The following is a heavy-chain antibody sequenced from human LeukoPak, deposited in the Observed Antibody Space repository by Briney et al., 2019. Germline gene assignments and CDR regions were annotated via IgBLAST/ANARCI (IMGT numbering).Heavy chain of an antibody. D-gene: IGHD3-22*01. Sequence: PSQTLSLPCTVSGGPNHSGGYIWSWIRQHPGKGLEWIGYIYYSGSTSYNPSLKSRVTISVDTSQNQFSLKLSSVTAADTAVYYCARSHLDNSGYDYFYCSGGGTLVTVSS. CDR1: GGPNHSGGYI. V-gene: IGHV4-31*03. J-gene: IGHJ4*02. CDR2: IYYSGST. CDR3: ARSHLDNSGYDYFYC.